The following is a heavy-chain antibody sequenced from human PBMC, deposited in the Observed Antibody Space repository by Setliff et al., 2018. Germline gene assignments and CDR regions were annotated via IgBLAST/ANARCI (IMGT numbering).Heavy chain of an antibody. V-gene: IGHV1-24*01. D-gene: IGHD3-22*01. J-gene: IGHJ6*03. CDR3: VREGVDSRSSTDYRYYMDV. CDR2: FDPEDGER. CDR1: GSTVTESS. Sequence: ASVKVSCKVSGSTVTESSMHWVRQAPGKGLEWMGGFDPEDGERIYAQHFQGRVTIITDESTITAFMQLSSLRSEETAVYYCVREGVDSRSSTDYRYYMDVWGKGTTVTVSS.